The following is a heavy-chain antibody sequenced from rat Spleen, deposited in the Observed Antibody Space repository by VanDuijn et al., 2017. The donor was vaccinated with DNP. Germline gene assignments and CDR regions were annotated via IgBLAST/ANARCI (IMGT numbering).Heavy chain of an antibody. CDR3: ARHEVLQAGWFAY. Sequence: EVQLVESGGDLVQPGRSMKLSCVASGFTFSYYWMTWIRQVPGKGLEWIASITSGRGATSYPDSVKGRFTISRDDAKSTLYLQMDSLRSEETATYYCARHEVLQAGWFAYWGQGTLVTVSS. D-gene: IGHD1-5*01. V-gene: IGHV5-31*01. J-gene: IGHJ3*01. CDR2: ITSGRGAT. CDR1: GFTFSYYW.